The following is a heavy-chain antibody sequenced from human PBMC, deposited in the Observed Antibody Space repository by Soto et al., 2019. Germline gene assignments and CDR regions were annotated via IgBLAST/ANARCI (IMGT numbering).Heavy chain of an antibody. V-gene: IGHV6-1*01. CDR3: ARLIGNSWLDS. Sequence: QVQLQQSGPGLVKPSQTLSLTCAISGGSVSTNSATWDWIRQSPSIGLEWLGRTYYRSKWYNDYAVSVKGRITINPDTSNNQLSLQLNSVTPDDTAVYYCARLIGNSWLDSWGQGTLVTVSS. CDR2: TYYRSKWYN. D-gene: IGHD2-8*01. J-gene: IGHJ5*01. CDR1: GGSVSTNSAT.